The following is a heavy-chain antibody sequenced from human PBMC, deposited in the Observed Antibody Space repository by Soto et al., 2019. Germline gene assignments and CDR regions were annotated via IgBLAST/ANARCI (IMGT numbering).Heavy chain of an antibody. J-gene: IGHJ4*02. CDR3: TTGRFSSSLYFDS. CDR1: ELLFGNFG. D-gene: IGHD6-6*01. Sequence: EVQLVESGGGLVKPGGTFRAPCEVFELLFGNFGLTWFGRPQGKGLEWVGRIKSKTDGGTTDYGAPVRGRFTISRDDSKNTLYLQMNSLKTEDTAVYYCTTGRFSSSLYFDSWGQGTLVTVSS. V-gene: IGHV3-15*01. CDR2: IKSKTDGGTT.